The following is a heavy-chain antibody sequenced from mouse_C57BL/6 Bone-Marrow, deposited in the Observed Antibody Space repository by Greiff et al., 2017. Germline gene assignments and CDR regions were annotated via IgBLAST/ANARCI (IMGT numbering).Heavy chain of an antibody. D-gene: IGHD1-1*01. J-gene: IGHJ2*01. V-gene: IGHV14-4*01. CDR2: IDPENGDT. CDR3: TTFPLITTVVATDYFDY. Sequence: VQLQQSGAELVRPGASVKLSCTASGFNIKDDYMHWVKQRPEQGLEWIGWIDPENGDTEYASKFQGKATIPADTPSNTAYLQLSSLTSEDTAVYYCTTFPLITTVVATDYFDYWGQGTTLTVSS. CDR1: GFNIKDDY.